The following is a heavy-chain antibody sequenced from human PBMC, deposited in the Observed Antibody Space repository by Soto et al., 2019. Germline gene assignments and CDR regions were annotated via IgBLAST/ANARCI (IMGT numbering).Heavy chain of an antibody. CDR1: GFIFSGYG. J-gene: IGHJ4*02. V-gene: IGHV3-33*01. D-gene: IGHD1-26*01. CDR2: TRYDGSNK. Sequence: QVQLVESGGGVVQPGTSLRLSCAASGFIFSGYGMHWVRQAPGKGLEWVAVTRYDGSNKYYGDSVKGRFIISRDNSKNTLYLQMNNLSAEDTAVYFCERDGVGATVFFGYFDYWGQGTMVTVSS. CDR3: ERDGVGATVFFGYFDY.